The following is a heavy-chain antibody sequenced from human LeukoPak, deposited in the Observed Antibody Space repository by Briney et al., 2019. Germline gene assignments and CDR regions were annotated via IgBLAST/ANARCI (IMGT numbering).Heavy chain of an antibody. CDR3: ANYVVDTDMAYYFDY. J-gene: IGHJ4*02. Sequence: PGGSLRLSCAASGFTFSSYAMSWVRQAPGNGLEWVSAISGSGGSTYYADSVKGRFTISRDNSKNTLYLQMNSLRAEDTAVYYCANYVVDTDMAYYFDYWGQGTLVTVSS. D-gene: IGHD5-18*01. CDR2: ISGSGGST. V-gene: IGHV3-23*01. CDR1: GFTFSSYA.